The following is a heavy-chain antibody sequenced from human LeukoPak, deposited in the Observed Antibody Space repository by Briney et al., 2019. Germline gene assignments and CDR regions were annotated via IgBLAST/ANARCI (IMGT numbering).Heavy chain of an antibody. J-gene: IGHJ4*02. CDR2: INHSGST. CDR3: AILGDPEELCRSTSCPNSWVAY. V-gene: IGHV4-34*01. D-gene: IGHD2-2*01. Sequence: SETLSLTCAVYNGSFSGYYWSWIRQPPGKGLEWIGEINHSGSTNYNPSLKSRVTISVDTSKNQFSLRLTSLTAADTAVYYCAILGDPEELCRSTSCPNSWVAYWGQGTLVTVSS. CDR1: NGSFSGYY.